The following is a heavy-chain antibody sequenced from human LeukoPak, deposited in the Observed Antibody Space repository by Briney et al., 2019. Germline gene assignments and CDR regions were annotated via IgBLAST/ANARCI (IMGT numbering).Heavy chain of an antibody. J-gene: IGHJ4*02. CDR1: GFTFSSYS. D-gene: IGHD6-13*01. CDR3: ARVYSSSPTPYYFDY. V-gene: IGHV3-21*01. Sequence: GGSLRLSCAASGFTFSSYSMNWVRQAPGKGLEWVSSISSSSSYIYYADSVKGRFTISRDNAKNSLYLQMNSLRAEDTAVYYCARVYSSSPTPYYFDYWGQGTLVTVSS. CDR2: ISSSSSYI.